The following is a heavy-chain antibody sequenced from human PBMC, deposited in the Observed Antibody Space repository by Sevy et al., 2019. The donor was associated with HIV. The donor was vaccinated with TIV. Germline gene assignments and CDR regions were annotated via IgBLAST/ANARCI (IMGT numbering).Heavy chain of an antibody. V-gene: IGHV4-34*01. D-gene: IGHD3-10*01. CDR2: INHSGST. J-gene: IGHJ4*02. CDR3: ARWSQFMVRRVIKAYFDY. Sequence: SETLSLTCAVYGGSFSGYYWSWIRQPPGKGLEWIGEINHSGSTNYNPSLKSRVTISVDPSKNQFSLKLSSVTAADTAVYYCARWSQFMVRRVIKAYFDYWGQGTLVTVSS. CDR1: GGSFSGYY.